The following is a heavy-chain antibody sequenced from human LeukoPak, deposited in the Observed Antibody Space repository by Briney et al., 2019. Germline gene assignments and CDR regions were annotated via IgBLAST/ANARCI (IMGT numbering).Heavy chain of an antibody. CDR2: INTDGSST. D-gene: IGHD2-8*02. Sequence: GGSLRLSCAASGFTVSTYWMHWVRQAPGKGLVWVSRINTDGSSTNYADSVKGRFTISRDNAKNTLYLQMNSLRAEDTAVYYCATGRGTPLGFWGQGTLVAVAS. J-gene: IGHJ4*02. V-gene: IGHV3-74*01. CDR1: GFTVSTYW. CDR3: ATGRGTPLGF.